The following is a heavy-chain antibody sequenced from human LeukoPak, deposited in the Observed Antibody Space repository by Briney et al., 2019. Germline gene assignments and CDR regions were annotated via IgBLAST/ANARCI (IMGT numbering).Heavy chain of an antibody. CDR2: IKQDGSEK. CDR3: ARDILGWLVDY. Sequence: GGSLRLSCAASGFTFSNYWMCWVRQAPGKGLEWVANIKQDGSEKYYVDSVKGRFTISRDNPKNSLYLQMNSLRAEDTAVYYCARDILGWLVDYWGQGALVTVSS. J-gene: IGHJ4*02. D-gene: IGHD6-19*01. CDR1: GFTFSNYW. V-gene: IGHV3-7*01.